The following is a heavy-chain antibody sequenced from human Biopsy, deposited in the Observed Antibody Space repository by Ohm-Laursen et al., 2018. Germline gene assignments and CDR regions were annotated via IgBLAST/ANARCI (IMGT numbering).Heavy chain of an antibody. D-gene: IGHD3-3*01. J-gene: IGHJ4*02. CDR1: GYTLTGYA. CDR2: INPNTGAT. CDR3: ARDRWPHVTLLGLVVFDF. V-gene: IGHV1-2*02. Sequence: ASVKVSCKASGYTLTGYAMHWVRQAPGEGLEWIGLINPNTGATTYAQKFQGRVTMTRDTSISIAYMELSRLRSDDTAVYYCARDRWPHVTLLGLVVFDFWGQGTPVIVSS.